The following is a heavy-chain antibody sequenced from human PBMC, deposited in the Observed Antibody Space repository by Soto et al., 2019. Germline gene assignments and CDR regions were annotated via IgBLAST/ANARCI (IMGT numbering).Heavy chain of an antibody. CDR1: GGSISDYY. V-gene: IGHV4-59*08. J-gene: IGHJ4*02. Sequence: PSETLSLTCAVSGGSISDYYWSWIRQPPGKGLEWIGYIYYSGSTNQNPSLKSRVTLSVDMSKNEFSLKLTSVTAADTAVYYCARYRADVRGFFDSRSQGSSVIVSS. CDR3: ARYRADVRGFFDS. D-gene: IGHD3-10*01. CDR2: IYYSGST.